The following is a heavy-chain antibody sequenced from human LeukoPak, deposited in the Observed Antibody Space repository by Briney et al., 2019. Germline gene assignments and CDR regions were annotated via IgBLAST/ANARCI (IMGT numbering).Heavy chain of an antibody. CDR2: IYSGGSI. CDR3: ARGTSGTTTYYYYMDV. J-gene: IGHJ6*03. D-gene: IGHD1-1*01. CDR1: GFTVSRNY. V-gene: IGHV3-53*01. Sequence: PGGSLRLSCAASGFTVSRNYMSWVRQAPGKGLEWVSIIYSGGSIHYADSVKGRFTISRDNSKNTLYLQMNRLRAEDTAVYYCARGTSGTTTYYYYMDVWGKGTTVTISS.